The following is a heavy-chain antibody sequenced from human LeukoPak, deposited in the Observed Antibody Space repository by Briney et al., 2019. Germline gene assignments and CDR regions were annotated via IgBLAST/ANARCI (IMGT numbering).Heavy chain of an antibody. Sequence: GASVKVSCKASGGTFSSYAIGWVRQAPGQGLEWMGGIIPIFGTANYAQKFQGRVTITADESTSTAYMELSSLRSEDTAVYYCARVLPKHEYTMVRGGLVYYMDVWGKGTTVTVSS. V-gene: IGHV1-69*13. CDR3: ARVLPKHEYTMVRGGLVYYMDV. CDR2: IIPIFGTA. J-gene: IGHJ6*03. D-gene: IGHD3-10*01. CDR1: GGTFSSYA.